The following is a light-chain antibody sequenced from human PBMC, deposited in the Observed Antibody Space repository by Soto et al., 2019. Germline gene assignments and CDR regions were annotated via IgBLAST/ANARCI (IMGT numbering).Light chain of an antibody. CDR2: GAS. Sequence: EIVLTQSPATLSLSPGERATLSCRASQSVSSYLAWYQQKPGQSPRLLIYGASIRATGIPDRFSGSGSGTDFTLTITRLEPEDFAVFYCQHYHSSPISFGQGTRLEIK. J-gene: IGKJ5*01. CDR1: QSVSSY. V-gene: IGKV3-20*01. CDR3: QHYHSSPIS.